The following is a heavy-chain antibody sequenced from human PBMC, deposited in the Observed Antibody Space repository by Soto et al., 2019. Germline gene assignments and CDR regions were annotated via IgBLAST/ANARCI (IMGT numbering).Heavy chain of an antibody. CDR3: AREVVVPAAKGRWFDP. CDR1: GGSISSGGYY. V-gene: IGHV4-31*03. D-gene: IGHD2-2*01. CDR2: IYYSGST. J-gene: IGHJ5*02. Sequence: QVQLQESGPGLVKPSQTLSLTCTVSGGSISSGGYYWSWIRQHPGKGLEWIGYIYYSGSTYSNPSLKSRVTISVDTSKNQFSRKLSSVTAADTAVYYCAREVVVPAAKGRWFDPWGQGTLVTVSS.